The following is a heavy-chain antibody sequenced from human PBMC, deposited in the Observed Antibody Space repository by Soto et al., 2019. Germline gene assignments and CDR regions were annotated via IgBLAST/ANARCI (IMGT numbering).Heavy chain of an antibody. V-gene: IGHV3-15*01. CDR3: TTVIIGSSGYATVNDY. CDR1: GFTFSNAW. CDR2: IKSKTDGGTT. Sequence: GSLRLSCAASGFTFSNAWMSWVRQAPGKGLEWVGRIKSKTDGGTTDYAAPVKGRFTISRDDSKNTLYLQMNSLKTEHTAVYYCTTVIIGSSGYATVNDYWGQGTLVTVSS. D-gene: IGHD3-22*01. J-gene: IGHJ4*02.